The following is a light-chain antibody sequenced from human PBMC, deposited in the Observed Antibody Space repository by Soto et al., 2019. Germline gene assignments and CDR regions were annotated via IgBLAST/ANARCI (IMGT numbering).Light chain of an antibody. V-gene: IGKV3-20*01. CDR3: QQYGSSPET. J-gene: IGKJ1*01. CDR2: GAS. CDR1: QSVSSSY. Sequence: EIMLTQSPGTLSLSPGERATLSCRASQSVSSSYLAWYQQKPGQAPRLLIYGASSRATGIPDRFSGRGSGTDFTLTISRLEPEDFAVYYCQQYGSSPETFGQGTKVDI.